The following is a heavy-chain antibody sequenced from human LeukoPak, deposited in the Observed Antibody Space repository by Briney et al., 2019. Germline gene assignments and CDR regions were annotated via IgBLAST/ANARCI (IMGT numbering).Heavy chain of an antibody. J-gene: IGHJ1*01. Sequence: ASVKVSCKASGYTFTSYVIRSVRQATGRGVEWMGWISAYNDNSNYAQKLQGRVTMTTDTSSSTAYMELRSLRSDDTAVYYCARGADPLYYYDSSGYSEYFQHWGEGTLVTVSS. V-gene: IGHV1-18*01. CDR3: ARGADPLYYYDSSGYSEYFQH. CDR1: GYTFTSYV. CDR2: ISAYNDNS. D-gene: IGHD3-22*01.